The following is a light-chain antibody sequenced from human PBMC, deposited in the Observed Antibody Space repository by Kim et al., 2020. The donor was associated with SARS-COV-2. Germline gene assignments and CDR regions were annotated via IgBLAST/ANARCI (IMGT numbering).Light chain of an antibody. Sequence: QSVLTQPPSASGTPGQRVTISCSGSSSNIGSNTVNWYQQLPGTAPKLLIYSNNQRPSGVPDRFSGSKSGTSASLAISGLQSEDEADYYCAAWDDSLNGPHVVFGGGTQRTVL. CDR2: SNN. J-gene: IGLJ2*01. CDR1: SSNIGSNT. CDR3: AAWDDSLNGPHVV. V-gene: IGLV1-44*01.